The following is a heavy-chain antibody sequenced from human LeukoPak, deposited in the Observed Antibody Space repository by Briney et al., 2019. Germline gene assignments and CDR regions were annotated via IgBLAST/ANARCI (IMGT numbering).Heavy chain of an antibody. CDR3: ARGRLTISRFDP. CDR2: IYSGDST. J-gene: IGHJ5*02. D-gene: IGHD3-3*01. CDR1: GFTVSNNY. V-gene: IGHV3-53*01. Sequence: GGSLRLSCAASGFTVSNNYMSWVRQAPGKGLEWVSVIYSGDSTYYADSVKGRFTISRDNSKNTLYLQMNSLRAEDTAVYYCARGRLTISRFDPWGQGTLVTVSS.